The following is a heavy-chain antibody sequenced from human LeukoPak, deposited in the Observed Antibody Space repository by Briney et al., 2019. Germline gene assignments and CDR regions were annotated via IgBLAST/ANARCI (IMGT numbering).Heavy chain of an antibody. J-gene: IGHJ4*02. CDR1: GFSFDDYA. CDR3: ARDLSPVVRASPMGF. CDR2: IRGDGGTT. Sequence: PGGSVRVSCAASGFSFDDYAMHWVRQAPGKGLEWVALIRGDGGTTYYAESVNGRFTISSDTSKNTLYLQMNSLRAEDTAVYYCARDLSPVVRASPMGFWGQGTPVTVSS. V-gene: IGHV3-43*02. D-gene: IGHD3-10*01.